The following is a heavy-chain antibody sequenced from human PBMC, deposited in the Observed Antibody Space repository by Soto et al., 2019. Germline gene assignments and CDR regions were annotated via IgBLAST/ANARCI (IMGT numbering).Heavy chain of an antibody. V-gene: IGHV1-69*13. CDR3: ARGVHYDSSGYYYFY. J-gene: IGHJ4*02. CDR1: GGTFSTYA. CDR2: IIPLFGTA. D-gene: IGHD3-22*01. Sequence: SVKVSCKASGGTFSTYAIDWVRQAPGQGLEWMGGIIPLFGTAKYAQDFQGRITITADESTNTAYMELRSLRSQDTAVYYCARGVHYDSSGYYYFYWGQGTLVTVSS.